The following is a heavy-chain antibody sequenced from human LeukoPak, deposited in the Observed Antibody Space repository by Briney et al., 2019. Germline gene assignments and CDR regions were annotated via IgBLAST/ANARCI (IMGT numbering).Heavy chain of an antibody. CDR1: GVSISSYY. Sequence: SETLSLTCTVSGVSISSYYWSWIRQPPGKGLEWIGYIYYSGSTNYNPSLKSRVTISVDTSKNQFSLKLSSVTAADTAVYYCAGGYSGYDGSFDYWGQGTLVTVSS. D-gene: IGHD5-12*01. V-gene: IGHV4-59*01. CDR2: IYYSGST. CDR3: AGGYSGYDGSFDY. J-gene: IGHJ4*02.